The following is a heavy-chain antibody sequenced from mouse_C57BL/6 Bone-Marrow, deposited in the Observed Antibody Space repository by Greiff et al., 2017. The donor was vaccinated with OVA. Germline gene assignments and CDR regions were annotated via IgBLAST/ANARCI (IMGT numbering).Heavy chain of an antibody. D-gene: IGHD1-1*01. Sequence: VQLQQSGAELARPGASVKLSCKASGYTFTSYGISWVKQRTGQGLEWIGEIYPRSGNTYYNEKFKGKATLTADKSSSTAYMELRSLTSEDSAVYFCARDTVVATRVWFAYWGQGTLVTVSA. CDR1: GYTFTSYG. CDR2: IYPRSGNT. V-gene: IGHV1-81*01. J-gene: IGHJ3*01. CDR3: ARDTVVATRVWFAY.